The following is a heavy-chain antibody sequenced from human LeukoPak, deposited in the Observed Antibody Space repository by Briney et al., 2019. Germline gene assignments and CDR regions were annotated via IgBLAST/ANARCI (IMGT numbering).Heavy chain of an antibody. D-gene: IGHD3-9*01. CDR3: ARGALWCYDILPGPPGRAVGWFDP. CDR2: MNPNSGNT. CDR1: GYTFTSYD. J-gene: IGHJ5*02. Sequence: GASVKVSCKASGYTFTSYDINWVRQATGQGLEWMGWMNPNSGNTGYAQKFQGRVAMTRNTPISTAYMELSSLRSEDTAVYYCARGALWCYDILPGPPGRAVGWFDPWGKGTLVTVSS. V-gene: IGHV1-8*01.